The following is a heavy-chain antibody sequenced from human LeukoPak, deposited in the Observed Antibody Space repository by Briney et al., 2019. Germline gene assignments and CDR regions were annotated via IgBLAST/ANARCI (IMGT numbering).Heavy chain of an antibody. CDR1: GFTFNSYD. CDR2: ISSSSSTI. Sequence: GGSLRLSCAASGFTFNSYDMSWVRQAPGKGLEWVSYISSSSSTIYYADSVKGRFTISRDNAKNSLYLQMNSLRAEDTAVYYCARGSTYYDSSGQVPFDYWGQGTLVTVSS. D-gene: IGHD3-22*01. CDR3: ARGSTYYDSSGQVPFDY. J-gene: IGHJ4*02. V-gene: IGHV3-48*01.